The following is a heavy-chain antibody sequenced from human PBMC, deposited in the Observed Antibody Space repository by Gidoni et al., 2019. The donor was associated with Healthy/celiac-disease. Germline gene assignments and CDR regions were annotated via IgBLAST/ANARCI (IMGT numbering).Heavy chain of an antibody. J-gene: IGHJ3*02. Sequence: EVQLLESGGGLVQPGGSLRLSCSASGFTFSSYAMSWVRQAPGKGLEWVSAIGGSGGRKYYAESVKGRFTISRDNSKNTLYLQMNSLRAEDTAVYYCAKDREYSYGGDDAFDIWGQGTMVTVSS. D-gene: IGHD5-18*01. CDR3: AKDREYSYGGDDAFDI. CDR2: IGGSGGRK. V-gene: IGHV3-23*01. CDR1: GFTFSSYA.